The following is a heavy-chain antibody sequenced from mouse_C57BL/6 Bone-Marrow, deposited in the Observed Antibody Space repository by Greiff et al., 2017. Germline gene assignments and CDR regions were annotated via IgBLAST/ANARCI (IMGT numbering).Heavy chain of an antibody. J-gene: IGHJ4*01. CDR2: IYPRSGNP. Sequence: VQLQQSGAELARPGASVKLSCKASGYTFTSYGISWVKQRTGQGLEWIGEIYPRSGNPYYNEKFKGKATLTADKSSSTAYMELRSLTSEDSAVYFCARGGYDGYLYAMDYWGQGTSVTVSS. CDR1: GYTFTSYG. CDR3: ARGGYDGYLYAMDY. V-gene: IGHV1-81*01. D-gene: IGHD2-3*01.